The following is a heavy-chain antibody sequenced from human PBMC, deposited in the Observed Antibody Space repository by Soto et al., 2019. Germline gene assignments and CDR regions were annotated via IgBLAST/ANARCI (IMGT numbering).Heavy chain of an antibody. J-gene: IGHJ2*01. D-gene: IGHD4-17*01. CDR1: GGTFSSNT. CDR3: ARPDFGDYWYFDL. V-gene: IGHV1-69*08. Sequence: QDQLVQSGAEVKKPGSSVKVSCKSSGGTFSSNTFSGVRQAPGQGLEWMGRIIPALGTATYAQKFQGRVTITADESATTVYMELNSLRSEETAVYYCARPDFGDYWYFDLWGRGTMVTVSS. CDR2: IIPALGTA.